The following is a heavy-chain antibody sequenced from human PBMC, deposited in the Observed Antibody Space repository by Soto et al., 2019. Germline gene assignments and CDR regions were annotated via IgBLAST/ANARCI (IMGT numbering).Heavy chain of an antibody. CDR3: ASDTMIVVVITPYYDGMDV. CDR1: GGTFSSYA. J-gene: IGHJ6*01. D-gene: IGHD3-22*01. Sequence: SVKVSCKASGGTFSSYAISWVPQAPGQGLEWMGGIIPIFGTANYAQKFQGRVTITADESTSTAYMELSSLRSEDTAVYYFASDTMIVVVITPYYDGMDVWGQGTRVSV. V-gene: IGHV1-69*13. CDR2: IIPIFGTA.